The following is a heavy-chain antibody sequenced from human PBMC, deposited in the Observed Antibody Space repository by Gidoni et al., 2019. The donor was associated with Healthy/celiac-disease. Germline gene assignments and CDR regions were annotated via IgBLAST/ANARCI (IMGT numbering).Heavy chain of an antibody. J-gene: IGHJ3*02. CDR1: GFSLSTSGMC. V-gene: IGHV2-70*01. Sequence: QVTLRESGPALVKPTQTLTLTCTFSGFSLSTSGMCVSWIRQPPGKALEWLALIDWDDDKYYSTSLKTRLTISKDTSKNQVVLTMTNMDPVDTATYYCARGYCSGGSCYWAFDIWGQGTMVTVSS. D-gene: IGHD2-15*01. CDR3: ARGYCSGGSCYWAFDI. CDR2: IDWDDDK.